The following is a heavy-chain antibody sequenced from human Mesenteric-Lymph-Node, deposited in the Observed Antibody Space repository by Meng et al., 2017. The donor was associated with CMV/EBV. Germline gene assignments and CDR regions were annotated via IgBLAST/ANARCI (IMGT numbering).Heavy chain of an antibody. CDR1: GFIFGDYA. CDR2: VSSGDVTK. Sequence: GGSLRLSCTVSGFIFGDYAVSWVRQAPGKGLEWVSVVSSGDVTKYYADSVKGRFTISKDNLNNTLSLQMNSLRAEDTAVYYCAKGNCSSTTCYALDSWGQGTLVTVSS. V-gene: IGHV3-23*01. CDR3: AKGNCSSTTCYALDS. J-gene: IGHJ4*02. D-gene: IGHD2-2*01.